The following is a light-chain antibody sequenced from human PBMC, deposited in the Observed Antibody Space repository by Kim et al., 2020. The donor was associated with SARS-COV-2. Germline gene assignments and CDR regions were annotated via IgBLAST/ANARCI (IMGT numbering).Light chain of an antibody. V-gene: IGLV2-14*03. CDR3: CSYTRTSIWV. CDR2: DVS. CDR1: SSDVGAYNY. Sequence: QSALTQPASVSGSPGQSITISCTGTSSDVGAYNYVSWYLQHPDKAPKLMIYDVSNRPSGVSNRFSGSKSGYTASLTISGLQAEDEADYYCCSYTRTSIWVFGTGTKVTVL. J-gene: IGLJ1*01.